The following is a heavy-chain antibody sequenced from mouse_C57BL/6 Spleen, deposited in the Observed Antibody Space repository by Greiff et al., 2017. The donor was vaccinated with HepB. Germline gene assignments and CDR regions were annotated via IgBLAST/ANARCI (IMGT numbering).Heavy chain of an antibody. V-gene: IGHV3-6*01. CDR3: AREGLRRASRAMDY. J-gene: IGHJ4*01. D-gene: IGHD3-1*01. Sequence: EVKLLESGPGLVKPSQSLSLTCSVTGYSITSGYYWNWIRQFPGNKLESMGYISYDGSNNYNPSLKNRISIPRDTYKNQFFLKLNSVTTDDTATYDCAREGLRRASRAMDYWCQGTSVTVAS. CDR2: ISYDGSN. CDR1: GYSITSGYY.